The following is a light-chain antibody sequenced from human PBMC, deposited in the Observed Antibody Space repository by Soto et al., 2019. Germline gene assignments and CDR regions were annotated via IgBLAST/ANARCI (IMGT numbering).Light chain of an antibody. J-gene: IGKJ1*01. CDR2: DAS. V-gene: IGKV1-33*01. CDR1: QDISNY. Sequence: DIQMTQSPSSLSASVGDRVTITCQASQDISNYLNWYQQKPGKAPKLLIYDASNLETGVPSRFSGSGSGAEFTLTISTLRPDDLATYFCQQYNSHSLTFGQGTKVDIK. CDR3: QQYNSHSLT.